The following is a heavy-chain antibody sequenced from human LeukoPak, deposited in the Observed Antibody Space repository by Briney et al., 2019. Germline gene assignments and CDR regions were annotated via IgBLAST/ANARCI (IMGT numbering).Heavy chain of an antibody. CDR2: ISGSGGST. CDR3: ARVGDFWSGYYLYYFDY. J-gene: IGHJ4*02. Sequence: GGSLRLSCAASRFTFSSYAMSWVRQAPGKGLEWVSTISGSGGSTYYADSVKGRFTISRDNAKNTLYLQMNSLRAEDTAVYYCARVGDFWSGYYLYYFDYWGQGTLVTVSS. D-gene: IGHD3-3*01. CDR1: RFTFSSYA. V-gene: IGHV3-23*01.